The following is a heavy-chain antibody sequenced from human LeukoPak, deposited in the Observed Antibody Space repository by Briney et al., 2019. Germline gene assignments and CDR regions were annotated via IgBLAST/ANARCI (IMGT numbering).Heavy chain of an antibody. CDR3: ARVASSSWFDY. D-gene: IGHD6-13*01. CDR2: IYYSGST. Sequence: SQTLSLTCTVSGGSISSGNYYWSWIRQPPGKGLEWIGYIYYSGSTNYNPSLKSRVTISVDTSKNQFSLKLSSVTAADTAVYYCARVASSSWFDYWGQGTLVTVSS. J-gene: IGHJ4*02. V-gene: IGHV4-61*01. CDR1: GGSISSGNYY.